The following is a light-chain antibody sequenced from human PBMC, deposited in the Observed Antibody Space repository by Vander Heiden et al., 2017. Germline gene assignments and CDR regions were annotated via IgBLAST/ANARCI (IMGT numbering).Light chain of an antibody. CDR1: QSINTY. CDR3: QQSYRTLFT. Sequence: DIQMTQSPVSLSASVGDRVTITCRASQSINTYLTWYQQKPGKAPKLLVYAASTLQSGVPSRFSGSGSGTDFTLSISSLQPEDFAIYYCQQSYRTLFTFGPGTKVDIK. V-gene: IGKV1-39*01. J-gene: IGKJ3*01. CDR2: AAS.